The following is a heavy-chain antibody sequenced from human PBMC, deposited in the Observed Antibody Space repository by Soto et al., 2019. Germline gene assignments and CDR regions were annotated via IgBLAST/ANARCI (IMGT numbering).Heavy chain of an antibody. D-gene: IGHD2-2*01. CDR1: VGSINNYY. CDR3: ARGPSSSLVMPWFDP. Sequence: SETMCLTCTVSVGSINNYYRSWSRQAPGKGLEWIAYIYHTGATNYNPSLKSRVTISIDTSKTQFSLKLTSVTAADTAVYYCARGPSSSLVMPWFDPWGPGTLVTVSS. V-gene: IGHV4-59*01. CDR2: IYHTGAT. J-gene: IGHJ5*02.